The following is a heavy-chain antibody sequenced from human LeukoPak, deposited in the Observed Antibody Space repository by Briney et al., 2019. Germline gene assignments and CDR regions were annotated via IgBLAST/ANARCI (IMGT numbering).Heavy chain of an antibody. D-gene: IGHD5-18*01. J-gene: IGHJ3*02. CDR3: ARDAGAMVTDDAFDI. CDR1: GYTFTSYA. CDR2: INTNTGNP. V-gene: IGHV7-4-1*02. Sequence: ASVKVSCKASGYTFTSYAMNWVRQAPGQGLEWMGWINTNTGNPTYAQGFTGRFVFSLDTSVSTAYLQISSLKAENTAVYYCARDAGAMVTDDAFDIWGQGTMVTVSS.